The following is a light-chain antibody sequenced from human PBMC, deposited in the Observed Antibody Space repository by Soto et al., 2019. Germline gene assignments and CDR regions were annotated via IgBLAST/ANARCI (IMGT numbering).Light chain of an antibody. V-gene: IGLV2-14*01. J-gene: IGLJ3*02. CDR1: SSDVGGYNY. Sequence: QSVLTQPASVSGSPGQSITISCTGASSDVGGYNYVSWYQQHRGRAPKLMIYEVSNRPSGVSCRLSGSRSGYTASLTISGPQAEDESDYNCISYTSSSTWVFGGGTKVTVL. CDR3: ISYTSSSTWV. CDR2: EVS.